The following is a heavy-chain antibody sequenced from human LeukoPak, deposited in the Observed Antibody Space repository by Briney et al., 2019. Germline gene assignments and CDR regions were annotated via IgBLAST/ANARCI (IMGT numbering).Heavy chain of an antibody. V-gene: IGHV3-30*02. CDR2: IRYDGSNK. CDR1: GFTFSGYG. Sequence: GXSLRLSGAASGFTFSGYGMHWVRQAPGKGLEWVTFIRYDGSNKYYADSVKGRFTISRDNSNNTLYLQMNSLRAEDTAVYYCAKDLYSYGYYFDYWGQGTVVTVSS. CDR3: AKDLYSYGYYFDY. D-gene: IGHD5-18*01. J-gene: IGHJ4*02.